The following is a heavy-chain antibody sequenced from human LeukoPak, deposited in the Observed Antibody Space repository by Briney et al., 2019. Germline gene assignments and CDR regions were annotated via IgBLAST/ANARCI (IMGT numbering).Heavy chain of an antibody. CDR2: INHSGST. J-gene: IGHJ4*02. D-gene: IGHD3-3*01. CDR1: GGSFSGYY. CDR3: ARRMGFWSGYYAYFDY. Sequence: PSETLSLTCAVYGGSFSGYYWSWIRQPPGKGLERIGEINHSGSTNYNPSLKSRVTISVDTSKNQFSLKLSSVTAADTAVYYCARRMGFWSGYYAYFDYWGQGTLVTVSS. V-gene: IGHV4-34*01.